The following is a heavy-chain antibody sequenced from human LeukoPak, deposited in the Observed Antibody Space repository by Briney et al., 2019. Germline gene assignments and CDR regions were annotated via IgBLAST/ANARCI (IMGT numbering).Heavy chain of an antibody. J-gene: IGHJ4*02. CDR1: GFSFSSYI. CDR2: ISSSSSTI. Sequence: PGGSLRLSCAASGFSFSSYIMNWVRQAPGKGLEWVSHISSSSSTIYYADSVKGRFTISRDNAKSSLYLQMNSLRVEDTAVYYCAREGLECLGSSCQRAAFDYWGQGTLVTVSS. V-gene: IGHV3-48*04. CDR3: AREGLECLGSSCQRAAFDY. D-gene: IGHD2-2*01.